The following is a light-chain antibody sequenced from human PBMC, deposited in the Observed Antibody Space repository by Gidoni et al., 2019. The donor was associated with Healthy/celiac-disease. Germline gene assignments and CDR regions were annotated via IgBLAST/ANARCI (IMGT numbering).Light chain of an antibody. Sequence: DIQMTQSPSSLSASVGDRVTITCRASQSISSYLNWYQQKPGKAPKLLIYAASSLQSGVPSRFSGSGSGTDFTLTISSLRPEDFATYYCQQIYSTPITFGQGTRLEIK. CDR3: QQIYSTPIT. CDR2: AAS. CDR1: QSISSY. V-gene: IGKV1-39*01. J-gene: IGKJ5*01.